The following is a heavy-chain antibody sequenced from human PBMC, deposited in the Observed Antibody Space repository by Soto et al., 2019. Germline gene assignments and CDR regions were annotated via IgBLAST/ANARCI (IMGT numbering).Heavy chain of an antibody. J-gene: IGHJ6*02. V-gene: IGHV4-39*01. CDR2: IYYSGST. CDR1: GGSISSRSYY. Sequence: SETLSLTCTVSGGSISSRSYYWGWIRQPPGKGLEWIASIYYSGSTYYNPSLKSRVTVSVDTSKNQFSLKLSSVTAADTAVYFCYADPNAVMDVWGQGTTVTVSS. CDR3: YADPNAVMDV.